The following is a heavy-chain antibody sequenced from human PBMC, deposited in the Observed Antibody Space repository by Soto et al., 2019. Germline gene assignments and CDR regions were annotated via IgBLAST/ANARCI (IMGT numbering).Heavy chain of an antibody. D-gene: IGHD2-21*01. CDR2: IWYDESYK. CDR3: ATGVVSKPPQIQH. J-gene: IGHJ1*01. CDR1: GFTFSSYG. V-gene: IGHV3-33*01. Sequence: GGSLRLSCAASGFTFSSYGMHWVRQAPGKGLEWVAIIWYDESYKYYADSVKGRFTISRDNSKNTLYLQMNSLRAEDTAVYYCATGVVSKPPQIQHWGQGT.